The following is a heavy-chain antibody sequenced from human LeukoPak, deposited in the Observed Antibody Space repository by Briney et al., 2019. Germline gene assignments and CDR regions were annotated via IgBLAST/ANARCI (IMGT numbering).Heavy chain of an antibody. J-gene: IGHJ4*02. D-gene: IGHD3-22*01. CDR1: GGSISSSSYY. V-gene: IGHV4-39*01. CDR2: IYYSGST. Sequence: PSETLSLTCTVSGGSISSSSYYWGWIRQPPGKGLEWIGIIYYSGSTYYNPSLKSRVTISVDTSKNQFSLKLSSVTAADTAVYYCARLNPISPSNYYDSSGYFDYWGQGTLVTVSS. CDR3: ARLNPISPSNYYDSSGYFDY.